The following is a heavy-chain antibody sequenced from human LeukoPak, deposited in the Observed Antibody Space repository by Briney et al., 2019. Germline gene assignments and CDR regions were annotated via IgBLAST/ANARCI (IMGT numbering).Heavy chain of an antibody. CDR2: IKQDGSEK. CDR1: GFTFSTYW. CDR3: AKAVAGTEEFDY. D-gene: IGHD6-19*01. J-gene: IGHJ4*02. Sequence: PGGSLRLSCAASGFTFSTYWMSWVRQAPGKGLEWVANIKQDGSEKYYVDSVKGRFTISRDNAENSLYLQMNSLRAEDTALYYCAKAVAGTEEFDYWGQGTLVTVSS. V-gene: IGHV3-7*03.